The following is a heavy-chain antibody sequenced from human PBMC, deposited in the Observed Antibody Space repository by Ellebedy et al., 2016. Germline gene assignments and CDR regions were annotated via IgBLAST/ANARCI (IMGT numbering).Heavy chain of an antibody. CDR2: IYYSGST. CDR1: GGSISSSSYY. CDR3: ARHLNWGSSYYYYGMDV. D-gene: IGHD7-27*01. V-gene: IGHV4-39*01. J-gene: IGHJ6*02. Sequence: GSLRLSCTVSGGSISSSSYYWGWIRQPPGKGLEWIGSIYYSGSTYYNPSLKSRVTISVDTSKNQFSLKLSSVTAADTAVYYCARHLNWGSSYYYYGMDVWGQGTTVTVSS.